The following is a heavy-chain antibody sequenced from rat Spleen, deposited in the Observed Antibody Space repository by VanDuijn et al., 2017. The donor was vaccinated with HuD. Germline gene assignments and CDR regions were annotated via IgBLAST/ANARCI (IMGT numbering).Heavy chain of an antibody. CDR2: IRYGDSDT. J-gene: IGHJ2*01. CDR3: TRQRTLYYFDY. CDR1: GFIFSDYN. V-gene: IGHV5-7*01. Sequence: EVQLVESGGGLVQPGRSMKLSCAASGFIFSDYNMAWVRQAPGKGLEWITTIRYGDSDTYYRHSVRGRFTISRDNSKTTLYLQMDSLRSEDTATYYCTRQRTLYYFDYWGQGVMVTVSS. D-gene: IGHD3-1*01.